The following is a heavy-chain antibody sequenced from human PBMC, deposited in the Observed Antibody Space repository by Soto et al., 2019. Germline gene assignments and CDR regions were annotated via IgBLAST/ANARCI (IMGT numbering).Heavy chain of an antibody. CDR1: GFTFSNYA. D-gene: IGHD3-9*01. Sequence: EVQLLESGGGLVQPGGSLRLSCAASGFTFSNYAMSWVRQAPGKGLEWVSAIHTSAGSTYYADSVKGRFIISRDNSKNTLYLQMNSLRGEDTALYYCAILPTGYPNWFGPWGQGTLVTVSS. CDR3: AILPTGYPNWFGP. CDR2: IHTSAGST. J-gene: IGHJ5*02. V-gene: IGHV3-23*05.